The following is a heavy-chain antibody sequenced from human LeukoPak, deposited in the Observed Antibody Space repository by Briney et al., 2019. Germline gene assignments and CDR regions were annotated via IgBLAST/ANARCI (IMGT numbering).Heavy chain of an antibody. CDR3: ARDAGIAVAGTYYYYGMDV. V-gene: IGHV4-59*13. CDR1: GGSISSYY. J-gene: IGHJ6*02. CDR2: ISYSGST. Sequence: TSETLSLTCTVSGGSISSYYWSWIRQPPGKGLEWIGYISYSGSTNYNPSLKSRVTISVDTSKNQFSLKLSSVTAADTAVYYCARDAGIAVAGTYYYYGMDVWGQGTTVTVSS. D-gene: IGHD6-19*01.